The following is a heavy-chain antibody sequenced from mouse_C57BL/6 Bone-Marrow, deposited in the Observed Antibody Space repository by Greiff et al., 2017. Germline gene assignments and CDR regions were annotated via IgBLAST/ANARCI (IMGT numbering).Heavy chain of an antibody. V-gene: IGHV6-6*01. CDR1: GFTFSDAW. CDR2: IRNKANNHAT. CDR3: TGKYFDY. J-gene: IGHJ2*01. Sequence: EVQLVESGGGLVQPGGSMKLSCAASGFTFSDAWMDWVRQSPEKGLEWVAEIRNKANNHATYYAESVNGRFTISTDDAKSSVYLQMHSLRAEDTGIYYCTGKYFDYWGQGTTLTVSS.